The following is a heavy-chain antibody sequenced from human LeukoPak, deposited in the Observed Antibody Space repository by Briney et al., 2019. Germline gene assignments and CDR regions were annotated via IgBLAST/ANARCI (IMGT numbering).Heavy chain of an antibody. CDR1: GVTFSSYS. V-gene: IGHV3-21*01. CDR3: ARESPTVTSNYDY. Sequence: GGSLRLSCAASGVTFSSYSMNWVRQAPGKGLEWVSSISSSSSYIYYADSVKGRFTISRDNAKNSLYLQMNSLRAEDTAVYYCARESPTVTSNYDYWGQGTLVTVSS. D-gene: IGHD4-17*01. J-gene: IGHJ4*02. CDR2: ISSSSSYI.